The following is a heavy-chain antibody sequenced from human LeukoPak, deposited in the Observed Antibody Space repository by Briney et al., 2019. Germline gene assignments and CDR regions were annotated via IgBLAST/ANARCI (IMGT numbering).Heavy chain of an antibody. D-gene: IGHD1-26*01. CDR2: INPDGSHT. CDR3: VRDLGGPRDY. Sequence: GGSLRLSCAASGFTFSIYWMHWVRQPPGEGLVWVSRINPDGSHTNYADSVKGRFTISRDNAKNTLYLQMNSLRAEDTAVYYCVRDLGGPRDYWGQGTLVTVSS. V-gene: IGHV3-74*01. CDR1: GFTFSIYW. J-gene: IGHJ4*02.